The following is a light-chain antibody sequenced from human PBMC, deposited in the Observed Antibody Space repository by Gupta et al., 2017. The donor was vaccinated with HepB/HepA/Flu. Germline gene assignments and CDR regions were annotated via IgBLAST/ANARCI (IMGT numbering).Light chain of an antibody. J-gene: IGKJ2*02. CDR2: GAS. CDR1: QSVSSNY. V-gene: IGKV3-20*01. Sequence: EIVLTQSPGTLSLSPGERATLSCRASQSVSSNYLAWYQQKPGQAPRLIIYGASTRATGIPDRFSGSGSGTDFTLTISRLEPEDFAVYYCQQYGNSPMCTFGQETKLDI. CDR3: QQYGNSPMCT.